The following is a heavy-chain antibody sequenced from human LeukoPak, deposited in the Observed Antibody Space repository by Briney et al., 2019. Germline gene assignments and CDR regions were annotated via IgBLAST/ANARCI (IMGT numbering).Heavy chain of an antibody. J-gene: IGHJ4*02. D-gene: IGHD4-17*01. CDR1: GYTFTSYG. CDR3: ARLGLYGDYSAFDY. V-gene: IGHV1-69*13. Sequence: SVKVSCKASGYTFTSYGISWVRQAPGQGLEWMGGIIPIFGTANYAQKFQGRVTITADESTSTAYMELSSLRSEDTAVYYCARLGLYGDYSAFDYWGQGTLVTVSS. CDR2: IIPIFGTA.